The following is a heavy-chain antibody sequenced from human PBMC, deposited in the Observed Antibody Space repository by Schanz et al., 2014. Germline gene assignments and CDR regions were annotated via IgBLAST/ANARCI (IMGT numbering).Heavy chain of an antibody. CDR2: IIPILGIA. V-gene: IGHV1-69*09. CDR3: ARDGVDTAAGGNY. CDR1: GGTFNSYT. D-gene: IGHD6-13*01. J-gene: IGHJ4*02. Sequence: QVQLVQSGAEVKKPGASVKVSCKASGGTFNSYTINWVRQAPGQGLEWMGRIIPILGIANYAQKFQGRVTITADRSTSTVYMELSSLRSEDTAVYYCARDGVDTAAGGNYWGQGTLVTVSS.